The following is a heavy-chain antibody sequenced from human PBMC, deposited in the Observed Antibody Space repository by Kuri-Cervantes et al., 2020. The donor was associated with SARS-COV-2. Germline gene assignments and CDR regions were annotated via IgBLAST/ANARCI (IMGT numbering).Heavy chain of an antibody. Sequence: SETLSLTCTASGGSISSSSYYWGCIRQPPGKGLEWIGSIYCSGRTYYNPSLKSRVTISVDTSKNQFSPKLSSVTAADTAVYYCARHEGWFPLWLPFDYWGQGTLVTVSS. CDR2: IYCSGRT. CDR3: ARHEGWFPLWLPFDY. CDR1: GGSISSSSYY. J-gene: IGHJ4*02. V-gene: IGHV4-39*01. D-gene: IGHD5-18*01.